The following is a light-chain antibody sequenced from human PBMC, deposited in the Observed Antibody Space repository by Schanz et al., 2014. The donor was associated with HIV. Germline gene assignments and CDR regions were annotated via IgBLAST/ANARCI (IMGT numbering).Light chain of an antibody. V-gene: IGLV1-44*01. Sequence: QSVLTQPPSASGTPGQRVTISCSGSSSNPGNTAVNWYQQLPGAAPKLLIYNTYHRPSGVPDRFSGSESGTSASLAISGLQSEDEADYYCSSFAGSNIPWVFGGGTKLTVL. CDR1: SSNPGNTA. J-gene: IGLJ3*02. CDR3: SSFAGSNIPWV. CDR2: NTY.